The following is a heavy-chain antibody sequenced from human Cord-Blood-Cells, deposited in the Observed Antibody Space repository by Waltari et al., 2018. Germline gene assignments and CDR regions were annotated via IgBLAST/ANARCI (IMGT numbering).Heavy chain of an antibody. J-gene: IGHJ4*02. CDR1: GFTFSGAA. D-gene: IGHD6-6*01. CDR2: KKSKANSQAK. V-gene: IGHV3-73*02. Sequence: EVQLVESGGGLVQPGGALKLSCAASGFTFSGAAMHWVRQGSGKGLEWVCVKKSKANSQAKAYTASVKGSFTISRDDSKSTAYLQMNSLKTEHTAVYYCTRQGRSSSDYFGQGTLVTVSS. CDR3: TRQGRSSSDY.